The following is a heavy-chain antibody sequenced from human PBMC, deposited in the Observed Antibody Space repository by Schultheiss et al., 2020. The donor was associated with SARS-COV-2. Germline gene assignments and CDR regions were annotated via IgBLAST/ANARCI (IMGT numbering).Heavy chain of an antibody. J-gene: IGHJ4*02. CDR1: GFTFSSYW. CDR2: INSDGSST. V-gene: IGHV3-74*01. D-gene: IGHD2-2*01. Sequence: GGSLRLSCAASGFTFSSYWMHWVRQAPGKGLVWVSRINSDGSSTSYADSVKGRFTISRDNSKNTLYLQMNSLRAEDTAVYYCASRQGCSSTSCYFDYWGQGTLVTVSS. CDR3: ASRQGCSSTSCYFDY.